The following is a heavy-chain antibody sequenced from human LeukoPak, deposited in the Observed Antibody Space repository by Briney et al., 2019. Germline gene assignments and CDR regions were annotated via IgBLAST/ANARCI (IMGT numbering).Heavy chain of an antibody. V-gene: IGHV1-18*01. CDR3: ATARRPSLLWFGELYIWFDP. Sequence: ASVKVSCKTSGYTFTNYDITWVRQAPGQGLEWMGWISVYNGNTNYAQKFQGRVTMTEDTSTDTAYMELSSLRSEDTAVYYCATARRPSLLWFGELYIWFDPWGQGTLVTVSS. CDR2: ISVYNGNT. CDR1: GYTFTNYD. J-gene: IGHJ5*02. D-gene: IGHD3-10*01.